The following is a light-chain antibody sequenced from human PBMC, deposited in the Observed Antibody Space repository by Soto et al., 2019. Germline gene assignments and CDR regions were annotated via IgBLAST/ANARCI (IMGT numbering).Light chain of an antibody. CDR1: TTDVDSSEY. J-gene: IGLJ2*01. Sequence: QSALSRPVSGSPGQSVTLSCTGATTDVDSSEYVSWYQQHPGEAPRLLIYDVTTRPAGVPSRFSGSKSGKTASLTIAGLRTEDEGVYFCCSFAGPYSIFDGGTKLTVL. CDR3: CSFAGPYSI. CDR2: DVT. V-gene: IGLV2-11*01.